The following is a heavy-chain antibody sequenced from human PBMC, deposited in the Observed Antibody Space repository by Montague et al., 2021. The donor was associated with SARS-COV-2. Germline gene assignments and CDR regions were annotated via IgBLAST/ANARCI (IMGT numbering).Heavy chain of an antibody. CDR1: GDSVSSGAYY. CDR2: IYYSGNTYT. J-gene: IGHJ5*02. D-gene: IGHD3-22*01. V-gene: IGHV4-61*08. Sequence: SETLSLTCTVSGDSVSSGAYYWSWIRQPPGKGLEWIAYIYYSGNTYTKYNPSLESRVSISVDTSKNQFSLKLTSGSDADTAVYYCAREYFDSSGLVWIDPWGQGTLVIVSS. CDR3: AREYFDSSGLVWIDP.